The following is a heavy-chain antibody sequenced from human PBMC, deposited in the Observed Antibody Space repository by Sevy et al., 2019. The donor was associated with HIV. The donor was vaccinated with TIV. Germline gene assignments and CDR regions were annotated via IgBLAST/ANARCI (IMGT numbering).Heavy chain of an antibody. CDR3: ARPSGYSSSWPSWFDP. Sequence: SETLSLTCTVSGGSISSSSYYWGWIRQPPGKGLEWIGSIYYSGGTYYNPSLKSRVTISVDTSKNQFSLKLSSVTAADTAVYYCARPSGYSSSWPSWFDPWGQGTLVTVSS. CDR2: IYYSGGT. D-gene: IGHD6-13*01. V-gene: IGHV4-39*01. CDR1: GGSISSSSYY. J-gene: IGHJ5*02.